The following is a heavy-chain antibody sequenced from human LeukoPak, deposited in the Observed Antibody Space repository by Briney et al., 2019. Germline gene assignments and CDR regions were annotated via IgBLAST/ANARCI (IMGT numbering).Heavy chain of an antibody. Sequence: SGPTLVNPTQTLTLTCTFSGFSPSTSGVGVGWIRQPPGKALEWLALISWDDDKRYSPSLRSRLTITNDASKNQVVLTMTNVDPADTGTYYCGHIFNSSPYSWGQGTLVTVSS. CDR1: GFSPSTSGVG. J-gene: IGHJ4*02. CDR2: ISWDDDK. V-gene: IGHV2-5*02. D-gene: IGHD2/OR15-2a*01. CDR3: GHIFNSSPYS.